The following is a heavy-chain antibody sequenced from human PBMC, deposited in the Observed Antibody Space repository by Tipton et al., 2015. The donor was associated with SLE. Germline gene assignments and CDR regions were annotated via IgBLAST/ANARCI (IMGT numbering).Heavy chain of an antibody. D-gene: IGHD1-26*01. J-gene: IGHJ4*02. V-gene: IGHV3-15*01. CDR3: TTRLVGASISHFDY. CDR1: GFTFSNAL. CDR2: IKGKIEGGTT. Sequence: SLRLSCAASGFTFSNALINWVRQAPGEGLEWVARIKGKIEGGTTDYAAPVKGRFTISRDDSKQTVFLEMNSLQTEDTAVYYCTTRLVGASISHFDYWGQGTLVTVSS.